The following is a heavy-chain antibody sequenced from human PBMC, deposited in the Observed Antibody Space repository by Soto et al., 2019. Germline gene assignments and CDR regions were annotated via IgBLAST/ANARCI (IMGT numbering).Heavy chain of an antibody. V-gene: IGHV3-21*01. D-gene: IGHD6-13*01. J-gene: IGHJ6*02. CDR3: ARDLAIAAAAVGFYYGMDV. CDR1: GFTFSSYS. CDR2: ISSSSSYI. Sequence: EVQLVESGGGLVKPGGSLRLSCAASGFTFSSYSMNWVRQAPGKGLEWVSSISSSSSYIYYADSVKGRFTISRDSAKNSLYLQMNSLRAEDTAVYYCARDLAIAAAAVGFYYGMDVWGQGTTVTVSS.